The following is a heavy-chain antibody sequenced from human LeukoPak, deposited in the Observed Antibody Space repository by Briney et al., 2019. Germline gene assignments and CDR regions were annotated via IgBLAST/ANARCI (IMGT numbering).Heavy chain of an antibody. CDR2: IYTSGST. D-gene: IGHD6-13*01. Sequence: SETLSLTCTVSGGSISSYYRSWIRQPAGKGLEWIGRIYTSGSTNYNPSLKSRVTMSVDTSKNQFSLKLSSVTAADTAVYYCARAPPGIAAAGLGFDYWGQGTLVTVSS. CDR3: ARAPPGIAAAGLGFDY. J-gene: IGHJ4*02. V-gene: IGHV4-4*07. CDR1: GGSISSYY.